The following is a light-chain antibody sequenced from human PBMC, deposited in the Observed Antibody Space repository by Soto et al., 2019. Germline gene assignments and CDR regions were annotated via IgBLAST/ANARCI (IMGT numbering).Light chain of an antibody. Sequence: DIQMTQSPSTLSASVGDRVTITCRASQSISSWLAWYQQKPGKAPKLLIYDASSLESGVPSRFSGSGSGTEFTLTISSLQPDDVATSYCQQYNSYSLYTFGQGTKLEIK. V-gene: IGKV1-5*01. CDR1: QSISSW. J-gene: IGKJ2*01. CDR3: QQYNSYSLYT. CDR2: DAS.